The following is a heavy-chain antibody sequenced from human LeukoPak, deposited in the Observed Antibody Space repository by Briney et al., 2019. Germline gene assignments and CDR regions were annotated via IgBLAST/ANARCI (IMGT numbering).Heavy chain of an antibody. V-gene: IGHV4-59*01. CDR3: ARAYYYDSSGYPNWFDP. CDR2: IYYSGST. Sequence: SETLSLTCTVSGGSISSYYWSWIRQPPGKGLEWIGYIYYSGSTNYNPSLKSRVTISLDTSKNQFSLKLSSVTAADTAVYYCARAYYYDSSGYPNWFDPWGQGTLVTVSS. J-gene: IGHJ5*02. CDR1: GGSISSYY. D-gene: IGHD3-22*01.